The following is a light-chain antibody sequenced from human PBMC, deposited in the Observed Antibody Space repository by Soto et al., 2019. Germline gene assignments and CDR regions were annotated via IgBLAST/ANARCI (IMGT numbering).Light chain of an antibody. CDR1: XSXXGKYNF. CDR2: DVT. J-gene: IGLJ2*01. CDR3: TSYAGSSIPVV. V-gene: IGLV2-8*01. Sequence: QSALTQPPSASGSPGQSVTISXXGAXSXXGKYNFVSWYQQHPGKAPKLMIYDVTERPSGVPDRFSGSKSGNTASLTVSGLQAEDEADYYCTSYAGSSIPVVFGGGTKLTVL.